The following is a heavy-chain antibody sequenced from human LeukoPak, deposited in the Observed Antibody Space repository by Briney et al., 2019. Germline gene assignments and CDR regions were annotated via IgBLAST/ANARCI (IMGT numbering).Heavy chain of an antibody. CDR2: IRYDGSNK. V-gene: IGHV3-30*02. CDR3: AKDRRASGYYGGVADY. J-gene: IGHJ4*02. Sequence: PGGSLRLSCAASGFTISSYGIHWVCQRPGKGLERVSFIRYDGSNKSYADSVKGRFTISRDNSKNTLYLQMNSLRAEDTAVYYCAKDRRASGYYGGVADYWGQGTLVTVSS. CDR1: GFTISSYG. D-gene: IGHD3-22*01.